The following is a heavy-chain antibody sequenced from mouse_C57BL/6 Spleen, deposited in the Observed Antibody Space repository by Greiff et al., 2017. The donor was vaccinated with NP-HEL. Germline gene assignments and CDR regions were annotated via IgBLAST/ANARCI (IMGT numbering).Heavy chain of an antibody. V-gene: IGHV1-15*01. CDR1: GYTFTDYE. D-gene: IGHD2-1*01. Sequence: VQLQESGAELVRPGASVTLSCKASGYTFTDYEMHWVKQTPVHGLEWIGAIDPETGGTAYNQKFKGKAILTADKSSSTAYMELRSLTSEDSAVYYCTRDGGNAWFAYWGQGTLVTVSA. CDR2: IDPETGGT. J-gene: IGHJ3*01. CDR3: TRDGGNAWFAY.